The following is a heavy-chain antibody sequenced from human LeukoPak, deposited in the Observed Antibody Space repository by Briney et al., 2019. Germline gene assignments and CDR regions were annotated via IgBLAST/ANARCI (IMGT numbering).Heavy chain of an antibody. D-gene: IGHD1-26*01. Sequence: SETLSLTCTVSGGSISSGGYYWSWIRQHPGKGLAWIGYIYYSGSTYYNPSLKSRVTISVDTSKNQFSLKLSSVTAADTAVYYCARVVGATPRGYFQHWGQGTLVTVSS. CDR3: ARVVGATPRGYFQH. J-gene: IGHJ1*01. CDR2: IYYSGST. CDR1: GGSISSGGYY. V-gene: IGHV4-31*03.